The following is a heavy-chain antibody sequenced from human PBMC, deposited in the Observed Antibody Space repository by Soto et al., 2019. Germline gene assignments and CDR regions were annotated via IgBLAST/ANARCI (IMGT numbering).Heavy chain of an antibody. CDR3: YRGGSSSPYYDPMDV. CDR2: SRDTVNSYTT. J-gene: IGHJ6*02. CDR1: GFILSDHY. V-gene: IGHV3-72*01. D-gene: IGHD6-6*01. Sequence: EVQLVESGGGLVQPGGSLRLACTASGFILSDHYMDWVRQAPGKGLEWIGRSRDTVNSYTTQYAASVKGRFTISRDESKDSLYLQIDNLKTEDTAVYFFYRGGSSSPYYDPMDVWGQGTTVIISS.